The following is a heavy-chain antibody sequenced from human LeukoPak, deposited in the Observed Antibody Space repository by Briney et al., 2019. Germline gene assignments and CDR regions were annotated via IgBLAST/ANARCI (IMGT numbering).Heavy chain of an antibody. Sequence: GGSLRLSCAASGFTFSSYSMNWVRQAPGKGLEWVSSISSSSSYIYYADSVKGRFTISRDNAKNSLYLQMNSLRAEDTAVYYCARGLRDIVLMVYAYDYWGQGTLVTVSS. J-gene: IGHJ4*02. CDR2: ISSSSSYI. CDR3: ARGLRDIVLMVYAYDY. D-gene: IGHD2-8*01. CDR1: GFTFSSYS. V-gene: IGHV3-21*01.